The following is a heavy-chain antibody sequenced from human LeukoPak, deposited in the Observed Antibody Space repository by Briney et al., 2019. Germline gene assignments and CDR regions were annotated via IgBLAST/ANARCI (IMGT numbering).Heavy chain of an antibody. CDR3: AKDSSSWYYFDY. D-gene: IGHD6-13*01. CDR2: FSAGGGYT. CDR1: GFTFTSYP. Sequence: GGSLRLSCAASGFTFTSYPMSWVRQAPGKGLEWGSSFSAGGGYTYYADSVKGRFTISRDNSKNTLYLQMNSLRAEDTAIYYCAKDSSSWYYFDYWGQGTLVTVSS. V-gene: IGHV3-23*01. J-gene: IGHJ4*02.